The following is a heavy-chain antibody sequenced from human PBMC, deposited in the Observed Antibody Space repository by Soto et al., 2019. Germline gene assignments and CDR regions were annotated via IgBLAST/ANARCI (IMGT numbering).Heavy chain of an antibody. D-gene: IGHD3-22*01. V-gene: IGHV1-18*01. CDR3: ARDNGDSSASLVDY. CDR1: GYSYANYG. J-gene: IGHJ4*02. CDR2: ISTYNGKT. Sequence: QIHLAQSGPEVKKPGASVKVSCTSSGYSYANYGLSWVRQAPGQGLEWMGWISTYNGKTDYAQKFQARVTLTIDTSTTTGYMEVRHLRFDDTAIYYCARDNGDSSASLVDYWGQGTLVTVSS.